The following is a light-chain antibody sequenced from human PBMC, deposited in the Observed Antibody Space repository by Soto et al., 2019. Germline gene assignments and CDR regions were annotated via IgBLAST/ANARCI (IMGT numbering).Light chain of an antibody. Sequence: DIVMTQSPDSLAVSLGERATINCKSSQTVLYSSNNKKYLAWYQQKPGQPPKLLIYWAPTRESGVADRFSGSGSATDFTLTISSLQAEDVAVYYCQQYYTPPITFGQGTRLEIK. CDR1: QTVLYSSNNKKY. CDR2: WAP. V-gene: IGKV4-1*01. CDR3: QQYYTPPIT. J-gene: IGKJ5*01.